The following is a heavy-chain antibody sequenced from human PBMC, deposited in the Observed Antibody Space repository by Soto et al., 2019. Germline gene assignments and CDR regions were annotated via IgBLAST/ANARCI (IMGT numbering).Heavy chain of an antibody. J-gene: IGHJ4*02. CDR1: GYTFTSYG. D-gene: IGHD5-12*01. CDR3: ARVDIVATILATHYDY. CDR2: ISAYNGNT. Sequence: QVQLVQSGAEVKKPGASVKVSCKASGYTFTSYGISWVRQAPGQGLEWMGWISAYNGNTNYAQKLQGRVTMTTGTSTSTAYMELRSVRSDDRAVYYCARVDIVATILATHYDYWGQGSLVTVSS. V-gene: IGHV1-18*01.